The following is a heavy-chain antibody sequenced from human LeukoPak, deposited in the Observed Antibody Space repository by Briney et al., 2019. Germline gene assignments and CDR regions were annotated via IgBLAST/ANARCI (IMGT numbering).Heavy chain of an antibody. CDR2: ISYHGSAK. J-gene: IGHJ6*02. Sequence: GGSLRLSCVVSGFTISSHGMHWVRQAPGKGLEWVAMISYHGSAKYYGDSVQGRFTISRDISKNTLYLQMNSLRAEDTAVYYCAKGMYVGYYYGMDVWGQGTTVTVSS. V-gene: IGHV3-30*18. D-gene: IGHD1-26*01. CDR1: GFTISSHG. CDR3: AKGMYVGYYYGMDV.